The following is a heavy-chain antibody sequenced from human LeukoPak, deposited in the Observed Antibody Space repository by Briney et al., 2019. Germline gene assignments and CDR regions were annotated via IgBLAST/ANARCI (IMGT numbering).Heavy chain of an antibody. V-gene: IGHV3-23*01. J-gene: IGHJ4*02. CDR2: IGSSGSTT. Sequence: GGSLRLSCAASGFIFSNYGMSWVRQAPGKGLEWVSAIGSSGSTTYYADSVKGRFTISRDNSKNTRYLQMNSLRAEDTAVYYCAKIVAGLDYWGQGTLVTVSS. CDR3: AKIVAGLDY. CDR1: GFIFSNYG. D-gene: IGHD2-15*01.